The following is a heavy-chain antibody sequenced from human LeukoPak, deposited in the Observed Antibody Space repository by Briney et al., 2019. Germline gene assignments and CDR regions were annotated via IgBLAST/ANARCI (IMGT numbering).Heavy chain of an antibody. CDR1: GGSISSYY. J-gene: IGHJ4*02. CDR2: IYYSGST. CDR3: ARDHRKLRYSGYEFSCFDY. Sequence: TSETLSLTCTVSGGSISSYYWSWIRQPPGKGLEWIGYIYYSGSTNYNPSLKSRVTISVDTSKNQFSLKLSSVTAADTAVYYCARDHRKLRYSGYEFSCFDYWGQGTLVTVSS. D-gene: IGHD5-12*01. V-gene: IGHV4-59*12.